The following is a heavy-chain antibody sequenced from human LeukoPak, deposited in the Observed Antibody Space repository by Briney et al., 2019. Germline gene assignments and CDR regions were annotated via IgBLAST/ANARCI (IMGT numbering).Heavy chain of an antibody. CDR2: ISAYNGNT. Sequence: ASVKVSCKASGYTFTSYGISWVRQAPGQGLEGMGWISAYNGNTNYAQKLQGRVTMTTDTSTSTAYMELRSLRSDDTAVYYCARDECGGSSWYSAYWGQGTLVTVSS. V-gene: IGHV1-18*01. CDR1: GYTFTSYG. D-gene: IGHD6-13*01. J-gene: IGHJ4*02. CDR3: ARDECGGSSWYSAY.